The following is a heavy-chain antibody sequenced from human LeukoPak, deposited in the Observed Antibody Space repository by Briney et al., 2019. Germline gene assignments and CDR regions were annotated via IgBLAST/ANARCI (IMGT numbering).Heavy chain of an antibody. CDR2: IKYDGNED. V-gene: IGHV3-7*01. Sequence: GGSLRLSCAASGFTFSRYWMSWMRQAPGKGLEWVANIKYDGNEDYYVDSVKGRFSISRDNAKNSLYLQLNSLRVEDTAVYYCKSGGAAPGSFDYWGQGTLVTVSP. CDR1: GFTFSRYW. J-gene: IGHJ4*02. D-gene: IGHD1-1*01. CDR3: KSGGAAPGSFDY.